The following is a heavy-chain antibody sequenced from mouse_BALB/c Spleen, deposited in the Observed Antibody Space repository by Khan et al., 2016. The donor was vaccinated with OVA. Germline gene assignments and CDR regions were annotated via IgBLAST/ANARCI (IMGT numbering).Heavy chain of an antibody. CDR2: ISYSGST. Sequence: EVQLQESGPGLVKPSQSLSLTCTVTGYSITSGYAWNWLRQFPGNKLEWMGYISYSGSTSYNPSLRSRISITRDTSKNQFFLQLNSVTTEDTATNYCARKNYYGYAMDYWGQGTSVTVSS. CDR3: ARKNYYGYAMDY. D-gene: IGHD1-1*01. V-gene: IGHV3-2*02. J-gene: IGHJ4*01. CDR1: GYSITSGYA.